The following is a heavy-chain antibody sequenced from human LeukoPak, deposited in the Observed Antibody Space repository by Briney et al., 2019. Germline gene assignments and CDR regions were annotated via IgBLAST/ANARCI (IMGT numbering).Heavy chain of an antibody. CDR1: GFTFSTYG. Sequence: GRSLRLSCSGSGFTFSTYGMTWVRQAPGKGLECVATITAGGGTTRYADSVKGRFTVSRDNSRNTLFLQMNSLRAEDTAIYYCAKDWGISLSIWYFDLWGRGTLVTVSS. J-gene: IGHJ2*01. D-gene: IGHD3-3*02. CDR2: ITAGGGTT. CDR3: AKDWGISLSIWYFDL. V-gene: IGHV3-23*01.